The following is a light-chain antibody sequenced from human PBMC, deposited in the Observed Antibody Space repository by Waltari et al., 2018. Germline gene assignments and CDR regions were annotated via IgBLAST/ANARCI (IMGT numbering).Light chain of an antibody. V-gene: IGLV1-40*01. CDR2: YNK. Sequence: SVLTQPPSVSGPPGPRFTSSCTGRSSKLGAGYAVHWYQQLPGAAPNLLTYYNKNRPSGVPDLFSGSKSGASASLARTRLHAEDEADYYCQTYDSSLSGDVFGTGTKVTVL. J-gene: IGLJ1*01. CDR1: SSKLGAGYA. CDR3: QTYDSSLSGDV.